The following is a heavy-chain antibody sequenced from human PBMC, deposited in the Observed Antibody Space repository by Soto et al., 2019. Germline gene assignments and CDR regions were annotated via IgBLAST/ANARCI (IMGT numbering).Heavy chain of an antibody. Sequence: SETVSLTCTVSGGSINSYTHYWAWIRQPPGKGLEWIGNIYYSGTTYYNPSLKSRVTISVDTSRNQFSLNLTSVTAADTAVYYCARHGHAYRHWFDPSGQAPLLTVSS. V-gene: IGHV4-39*01. CDR3: ARHGHAYRHWFDP. CDR1: GGSINSYTHY. D-gene: IGHD4-4*01. J-gene: IGHJ5*02. CDR2: IYYSGTT.